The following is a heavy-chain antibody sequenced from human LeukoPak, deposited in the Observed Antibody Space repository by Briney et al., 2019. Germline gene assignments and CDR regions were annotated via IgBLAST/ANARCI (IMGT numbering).Heavy chain of an antibody. V-gene: IGHV3-30-3*01. CDR2: ISHDGTNK. CDR3: ARHRGPSLHSSGYVDY. D-gene: IGHD3-22*01. J-gene: IGHJ4*02. CDR1: GFPFSGYA. Sequence: GRSLRLSCAASGFPFSGYAIHWVRQTPGKGLEWVAVISHDGTNKYYADSVKGRFTISRDNSKNTLYPQMNSLRAEDTAVYYCARHRGPSLHSSGYVDYWGQGTLVTVSS.